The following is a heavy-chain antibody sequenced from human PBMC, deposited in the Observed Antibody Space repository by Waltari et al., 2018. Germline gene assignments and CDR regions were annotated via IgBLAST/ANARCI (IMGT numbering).Heavy chain of an antibody. J-gene: IGHJ4*02. CDR1: GGYISSSPYY. V-gene: IGHV4-61*01. Sequence: QVQLQEAGPGLVKPSETLSLPCTVPGGYISSSPYYWSWVRQPPGKRLEWIGYFYYDGSTNYNPSRRSRVTISADTSKNQFFLMLSSVTTADTAQYYCARHPGGWGAFDYWGQGPLVTVSS. CDR3: ARHPGGWGAFDY. D-gene: IGHD3-16*01. CDR2: FYYDGST.